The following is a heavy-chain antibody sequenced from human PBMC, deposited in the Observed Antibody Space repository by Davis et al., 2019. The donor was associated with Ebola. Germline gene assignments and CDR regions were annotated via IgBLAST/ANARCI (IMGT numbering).Heavy chain of an antibody. V-gene: IGHV3-23*01. CDR2: IGTGHDT. CDR3: ARVGVGAKIDY. J-gene: IGHJ4*02. CDR1: GFTFSTYA. D-gene: IGHD1-26*01. Sequence: GGSLRLSCAASGFTFSTYAMYWVRQAPQKGLEWVSIIGTGHDTYYADSVKGRFTISRDNSENALYLQMNSLRAEDTAVYYCARVGVGAKIDYWGQGTLVTVSS.